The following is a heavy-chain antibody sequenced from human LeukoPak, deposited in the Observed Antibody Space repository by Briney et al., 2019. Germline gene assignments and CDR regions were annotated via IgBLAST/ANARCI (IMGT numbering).Heavy chain of an antibody. CDR3: ARHSGGDSYGYYFDY. V-gene: IGHV3-21*01. CDR1: GFTFSAYS. J-gene: IGHJ4*02. CDR2: ISSGSRYI. D-gene: IGHD2-21*01. Sequence: GGSLRLSCAASGFTFSAYSMNWVRQAPGKGLEWVSSISSGSRYIYYADSVKGRFTISRDNAKDSLYLQMNSLRAEDTAVYYCARHSGGDSYGYYFDYWGQGTLVTVSS.